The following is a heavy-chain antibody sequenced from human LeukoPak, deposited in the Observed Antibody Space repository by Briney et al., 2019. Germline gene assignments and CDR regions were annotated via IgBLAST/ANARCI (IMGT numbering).Heavy chain of an antibody. J-gene: IGHJ4*02. CDR2: ISGRGNNT. V-gene: IGHV3-23*01. D-gene: IGHD6-13*01. CDR1: GFTFSTYA. Sequence: PGGSLRLSCAASGFTFSTYAMSWVRQAPGKGLEWVSSISGRGNNTYYADSVKGRFTISRDNSKNTLHLQMNSLRAEDTAIYYCARAYSSSWYDYWGRGTLVTVSS. CDR3: ARAYSSSWYDY.